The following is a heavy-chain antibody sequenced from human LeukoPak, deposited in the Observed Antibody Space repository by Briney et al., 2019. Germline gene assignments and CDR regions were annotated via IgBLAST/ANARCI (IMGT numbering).Heavy chain of an antibody. V-gene: IGHV3-23*01. CDR3: AKRSEGN. J-gene: IGHJ4*02. CDR1: GFTFSSYA. Sequence: GGSLRLSCAASGFTFSSYAMSWFRQVPGQELEWVSAISGSDGSTNYGDSVKGRFTISRDNSKNTLYLQMNSLRAEDTAVYYCAKRSEGNWGQGTLVTVSS. D-gene: IGHD2-15*01. CDR2: ISGSDGST.